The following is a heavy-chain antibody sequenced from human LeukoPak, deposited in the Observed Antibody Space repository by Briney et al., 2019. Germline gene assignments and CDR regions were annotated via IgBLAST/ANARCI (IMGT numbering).Heavy chain of an antibody. V-gene: IGHV4-31*03. CDR1: GGSISNGGYY. J-gene: IGHJ4*02. D-gene: IGHD3-3*01. CDR2: IYYSGST. CDR3: ARDRKYYDFWSGYRTNPFDY. Sequence: SETLSLTCSVSGGSISNGGYYWSWIRQHPGKGLEWIGDIYYSGSTYYNPSLKSRITISVDTSKNQFSLKLSSVTAADTAVYYCARDRKYYDFWSGYRTNPFDYWGQGTLVTVSS.